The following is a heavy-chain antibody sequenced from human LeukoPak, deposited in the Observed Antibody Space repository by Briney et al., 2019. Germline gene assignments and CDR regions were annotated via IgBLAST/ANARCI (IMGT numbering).Heavy chain of an antibody. D-gene: IGHD6-19*01. J-gene: IGHJ4*02. Sequence: PSETLSLTCTISGGSISSDYWSWIRQPAGKGLEWIGRIYTSGSTNYNPSLKSRITVSVDTSTKQFSLKLSSVTAAGTAVYYCARDVRVAGTYDFDYWGQGTLVTVSS. CDR2: IYTSGST. CDR3: ARDVRVAGTYDFDY. CDR1: GGSISSDY. V-gene: IGHV4-4*07.